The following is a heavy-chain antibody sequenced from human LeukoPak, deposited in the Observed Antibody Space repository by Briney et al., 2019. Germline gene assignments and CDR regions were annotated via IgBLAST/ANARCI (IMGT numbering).Heavy chain of an antibody. Sequence: SGLTLVNPTQTLTLTCAFSGFSLSTSTVGVGWIRQPPGKALEWLALIYWNGDKHYSPSLKSRLTITKDTSKNHVVLTMTHMDPVDTATYYCTRTYYDILTTPNWGQGTLVTVSS. CDR2: IYWNGDK. CDR1: GFSLSTSTVG. CDR3: TRTYYDILTTPN. J-gene: IGHJ4*02. V-gene: IGHV2-5*01. D-gene: IGHD3-9*01.